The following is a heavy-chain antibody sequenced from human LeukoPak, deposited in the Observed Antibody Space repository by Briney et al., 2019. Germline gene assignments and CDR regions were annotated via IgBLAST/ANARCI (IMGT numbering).Heavy chain of an antibody. CDR1: GGSFSGYY. CDR2: INHSGST. D-gene: IGHD3-9*01. V-gene: IGHV4-34*01. Sequence: SETLSLTCAVYGGSFSGYYWSWIRQPPGKGLEWIGEINHSGSTNYNPSLKSRVTISVDTSKNQFSLKLSSVTAADTAVYYCASNVLRYFDWSVATNWLDPWGQGTLVTVSS. CDR3: ASNVLRYFDWSVATNWLDP. J-gene: IGHJ5*02.